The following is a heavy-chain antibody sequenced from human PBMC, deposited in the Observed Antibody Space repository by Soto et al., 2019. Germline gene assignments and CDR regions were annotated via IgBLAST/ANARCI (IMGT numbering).Heavy chain of an antibody. J-gene: IGHJ4*02. V-gene: IGHV4-39*01. CDR1: GGSISSSSYY. Sequence: SETLSLTCTVSGGSISSSSYYWGWIRQPPGKGLEWIGSIYYSGSTYYNPSLKSRVTISVDTSKNQFSLKLSSVTAADTAVYYCARPHEEYSYGEVDYWGQGTLVTVCS. D-gene: IGHD5-18*01. CDR3: ARPHEEYSYGEVDY. CDR2: IYYSGST.